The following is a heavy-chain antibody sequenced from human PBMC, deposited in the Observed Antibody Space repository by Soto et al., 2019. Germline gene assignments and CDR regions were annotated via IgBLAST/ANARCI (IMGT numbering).Heavy chain of an antibody. V-gene: IGHV3-15*01. CDR1: GFTFSNAW. D-gene: IGHD7-27*01. CDR3: PSRWGSGAFDF. J-gene: IGHJ4*03. Sequence: GGSLRLSCAASGFTFSNAWMSWVRQAPGKGLEWVGRIKSKTDGGTTEYAAPAKGRFTISRDHSKNTLYLQMNSLNTYDTAIYYCPSRWGSGAFDFWGQGTMVTVSS. CDR2: IKSKTDGGTT.